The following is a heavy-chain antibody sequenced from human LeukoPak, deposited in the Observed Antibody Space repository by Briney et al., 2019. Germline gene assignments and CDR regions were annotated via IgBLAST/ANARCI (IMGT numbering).Heavy chain of an antibody. J-gene: IGHJ1*01. Sequence: GRSLRLSCAASGFTFSHYAMHWVRQAPGKGLEWVAVISYDGSNKYYADSVKGRFTISRDNSKNTLCLQMNSLRAEDTAVYYCARQGIHLWFHLWGQGTLLTLSS. V-gene: IGHV3-30-3*01. CDR3: ARQGIHLWFHL. CDR2: ISYDGSNK. CDR1: GFTFSHYA. D-gene: IGHD5-18*01.